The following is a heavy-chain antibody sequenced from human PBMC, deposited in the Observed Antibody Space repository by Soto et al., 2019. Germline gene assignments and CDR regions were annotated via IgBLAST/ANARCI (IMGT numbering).Heavy chain of an antibody. CDR3: ARHLGYGSGRTYFDY. CDR1: GGSISSYY. CDR2: IYYSGST. Sequence: QVQLQESGPGLVKPSETLSLTCTVSGGSISSYYWSWIRQPPGKGLEWIGYIYYSGSTNYNPSLKSRVTISLDTSKNQFSLKLSSVTAADTAVYYCARHLGYGSGRTYFDYWGQGTLVTVSS. J-gene: IGHJ4*02. V-gene: IGHV4-59*08. D-gene: IGHD3-10*01.